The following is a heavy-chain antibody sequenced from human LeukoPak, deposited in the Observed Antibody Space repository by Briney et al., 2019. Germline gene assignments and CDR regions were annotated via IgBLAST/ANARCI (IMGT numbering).Heavy chain of an antibody. J-gene: IGHJ3*02. D-gene: IGHD4-17*01. CDR3: AITDYGDYALYAFDI. Sequence: PSETLSLTCTVSGGSISSSSYYWGWVRQPPGKGLEWIVSIYYSGSTYYNPSLKSRVTIYVDTSKNHFSLKRSSVTAADTAVYYCAITDYGDYALYAFDIWGQGTMVTVSS. V-gene: IGHV4-39*01. CDR1: GGSISSSSYY. CDR2: IYYSGST.